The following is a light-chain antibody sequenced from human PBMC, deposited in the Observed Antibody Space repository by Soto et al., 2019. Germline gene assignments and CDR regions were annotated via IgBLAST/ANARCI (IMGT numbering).Light chain of an antibody. Sequence: DIQMTQSPSSLSASVGDRVTITCRANQSIDSFLNWYQQKPGKAPKLLIYAASNLQSGVPSRFSGSGSGTDFTPTISSLQPEDFATYYCQQSYSTPPLTFGGGTKVDIK. CDR1: QSIDSF. CDR3: QQSYSTPPLT. J-gene: IGKJ4*01. CDR2: AAS. V-gene: IGKV1-39*01.